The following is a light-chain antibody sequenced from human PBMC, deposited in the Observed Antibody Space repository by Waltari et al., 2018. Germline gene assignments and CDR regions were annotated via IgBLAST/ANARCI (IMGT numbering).Light chain of an antibody. CDR2: VNSDGSH. V-gene: IGLV4-69*01. CDR1: SGHSSNV. Sequence: QLVLTQSPSASASLGASVKLTCTLNSGHSSNVVAWLQQQPEKGPRYVMKVNSDGSHSKGDEIPDRFSGSSSGAERYLTISSVQSEDEADYYCQTGGHGTWVFGGGTKLTVL. CDR3: QTGGHGTWV. J-gene: IGLJ3*02.